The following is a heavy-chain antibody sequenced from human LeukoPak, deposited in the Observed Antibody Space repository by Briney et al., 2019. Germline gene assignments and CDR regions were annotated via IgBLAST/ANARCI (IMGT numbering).Heavy chain of an antibody. V-gene: IGHV3-21*01. D-gene: IGHD3-22*01. CDR1: GFTFSSYS. CDR2: ISSSSSYI. J-gene: IGHJ3*02. Sequence: GGSLRLSCAASGFTFSSYSMNWVRQAPGKGPEWVSSISSSSSYIYYADSLKGRFTISRDNAKRSLFLQMNSLRAEDTAVYFCARALGSSAYYYLKVDAFDIWGQGTMVTVSS. CDR3: ARALGSSAYYYLKVDAFDI.